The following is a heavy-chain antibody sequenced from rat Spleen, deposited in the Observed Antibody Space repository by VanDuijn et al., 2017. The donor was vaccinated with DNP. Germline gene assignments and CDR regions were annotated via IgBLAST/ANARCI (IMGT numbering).Heavy chain of an antibody. V-gene: IGHV2S12*01. CDR2: ISSGGST. CDR3: TRYSSYITRFAY. J-gene: IGHJ3*01. CDR1: GFSLTSYG. D-gene: IGHD1-2*01. Sequence: QVQVKESGPGLVQPSQTLSLTCTVSGFSLTSYGVSWVRQPPGKGLEWIAAISSGGSTYFNSGLKSRLSISRDTSKSQVFLKMNSLQTEDTAIYFCTRYSSYITRFAYWGQGTLVTVSA.